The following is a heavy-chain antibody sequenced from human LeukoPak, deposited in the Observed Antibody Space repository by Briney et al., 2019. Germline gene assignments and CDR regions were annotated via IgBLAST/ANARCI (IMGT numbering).Heavy chain of an antibody. J-gene: IGHJ5*02. D-gene: IGHD1-7*01. CDR3: ARSITGSTTRYENWFDP. CDR1: GDSVSSKSAA. CDR2: TYYRSKWYN. V-gene: IGHV6-1*01. Sequence: SQTLSLTCAISGDSVSSKSAAWNWIRQSPSRGLEWLGRTYYRSKWYNDYALSVKSRLTINPDTSKNQFSLQLNSVTPEDTAVYYCARSITGSTTRYENWFDPWGQGTLVTVSS.